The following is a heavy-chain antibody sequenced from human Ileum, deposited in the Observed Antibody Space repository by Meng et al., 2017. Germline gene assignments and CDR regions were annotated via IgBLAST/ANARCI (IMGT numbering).Heavy chain of an antibody. D-gene: IGHD5-18*01. CDR3: AREFYVDTAMVIDS. CDR2: IYYDGSS. CDR1: NGSLTNVNNY. Sequence: VQLQESGPGLVKPSQTLSLTCRVSNGSLTNVNNYWNWIRQAPGQALEHIGHIYYDGSSYATPSLKSRVTMSIDTSTNQFSLRLDSVTAADTAVYYCAREFYVDTAMVIDSWGPGALVTVSS. J-gene: IGHJ4*02. V-gene: IGHV4-30-4*01.